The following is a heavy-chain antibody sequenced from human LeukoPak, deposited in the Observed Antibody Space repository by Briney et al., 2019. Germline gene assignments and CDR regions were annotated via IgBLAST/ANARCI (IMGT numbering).Heavy chain of an antibody. CDR2: IYYSGST. CDR1: GGSISSGGYY. V-gene: IGHV4-31*03. Sequence: SETLSLTCTVSGGSISSGGYYWSWIRQHPGKGLEWIGYIYYSGSTYYNPSLKSRVTISVDTSKNQFSLKLSSVTAADTAVYYCARDASIVGATKAFDIWGQGTMVTVSS. J-gene: IGHJ3*02. D-gene: IGHD1-26*01. CDR3: ARDASIVGATKAFDI.